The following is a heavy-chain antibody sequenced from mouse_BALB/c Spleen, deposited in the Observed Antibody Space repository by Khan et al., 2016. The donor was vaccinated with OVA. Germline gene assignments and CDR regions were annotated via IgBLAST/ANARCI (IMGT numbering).Heavy chain of an antibody. D-gene: IGHD1-1*01. V-gene: IGHV3-5*02. CDR1: GISITSGNYR. Sequence: EVELVESGPGLVKPSQTVSLTCTVTGISITSGNYRWSWIRPFPGNKLEWIGNIYYSGNVNSNPSLTSRTTITKDTSKNQFFLEMNSLTAEDTSTYCCARDYGSLYWFFDVWGAGTTGTVSS. CDR2: IYYSGNV. J-gene: IGHJ1*01. CDR3: ARDYGSLYWFFDV.